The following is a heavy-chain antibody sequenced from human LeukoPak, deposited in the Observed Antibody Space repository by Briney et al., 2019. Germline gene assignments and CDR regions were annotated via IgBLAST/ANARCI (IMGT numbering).Heavy chain of an antibody. D-gene: IGHD3-22*01. J-gene: IGHJ4*02. CDR1: GFTFSSYE. V-gene: IGHV3-48*03. CDR2: ITSSGSTI. Sequence: GGSLRLSCAASGFTFSSYEMNWVRQAPGKGLEWVSYITSSGSTIYYADSVKGRFTISRDNAKNSLYLQMNSLRAEDTAVYYCARRPYYYDSLDYWGQGTLVTVSS. CDR3: ARRPYYYDSLDY.